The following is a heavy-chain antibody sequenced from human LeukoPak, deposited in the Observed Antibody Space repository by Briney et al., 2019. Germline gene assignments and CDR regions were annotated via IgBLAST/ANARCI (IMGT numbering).Heavy chain of an antibody. V-gene: IGHV4-59*08. CDR2: IYYSGST. J-gene: IGHJ4*02. Sequence: SETLSLTCTVSGGSISSYYWSWIRQPPGKGLEWIGYIYYSGSTNYNPSLKSRVTISVDTSKNQFSLKLSSVTAADTAVYYCARLIVVVPAARGYYFDYWGQGTLVTVSS. CDR3: ARLIVVVPAARGYYFDY. D-gene: IGHD2-2*01. CDR1: GGSISSYY.